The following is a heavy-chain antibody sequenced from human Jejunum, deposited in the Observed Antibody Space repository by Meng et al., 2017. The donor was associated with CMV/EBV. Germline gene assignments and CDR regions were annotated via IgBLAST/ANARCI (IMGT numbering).Heavy chain of an antibody. J-gene: IGHJ4*02. CDR3: ARDIKNSRSSVDY. Sequence: SGFTFSTSEMNWVRQAPGKGLEWIAYITGVTNIIYYADSVKGRFTISRDNAKNTLYLQMNSLRAEDTAIYYCARDIKNSRSSVDYWGQGTQVTVSS. CDR2: ITGVTNII. V-gene: IGHV3-48*03. D-gene: IGHD6-6*01. CDR1: GFTFSTSE.